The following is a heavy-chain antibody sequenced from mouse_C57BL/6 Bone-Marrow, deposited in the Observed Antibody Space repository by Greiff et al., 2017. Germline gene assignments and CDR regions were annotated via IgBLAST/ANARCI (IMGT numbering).Heavy chain of an antibody. V-gene: IGHV14-4*01. CDR3: ARRIYYHGDFDG. D-gene: IGHD1-1*01. J-gene: IGHJ1*03. CDR1: GFNIKDDY. Sequence: VQLQQSGAELVRPGASVKSSCTASGFNIKDDYMHWVKQRPEQGLEWIGWIDPENGDTEYASKFQGKATITADTSSNTAYLQLSSLTSEDTAVYYCARRIYYHGDFDGWGTGTTVTVSS. CDR2: IDPENGDT.